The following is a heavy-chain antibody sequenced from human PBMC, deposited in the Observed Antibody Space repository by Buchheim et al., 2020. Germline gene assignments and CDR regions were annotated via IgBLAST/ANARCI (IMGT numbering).Heavy chain of an antibody. V-gene: IGHV3-30-3*01. CDR3: ARLAWIQLWPRYDY. Sequence: QVQLVESGGGVVQPGRSLRLSCAASGFTFSSYAMHWVRQAPGKGLEWVAVISYDGSNKYYADSVKGRFTISRDNSKNTLYLQMNSLRAEDTAVYYWARLAWIQLWPRYDYGGQGTL. J-gene: IGHJ4*02. CDR2: ISYDGSNK. CDR1: GFTFSSYA. D-gene: IGHD5-18*01.